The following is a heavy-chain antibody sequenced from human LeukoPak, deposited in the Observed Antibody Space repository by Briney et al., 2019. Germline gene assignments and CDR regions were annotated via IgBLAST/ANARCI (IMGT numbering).Heavy chain of an antibody. CDR2: FDPEDGET. CDR3: ATPLAYYYGSGGGLDY. Sequence: GASVKVSCKVSGYTLTELSMHWVRQAPGKGLEWMGGFDPEDGETIYAQKFQGRVTMTEDTSTDTAYTELGSLRSEDTAVYYCATPLAYYYGSGGGLDYWGQGTLVTVSS. V-gene: IGHV1-24*01. CDR1: GYTLTELS. D-gene: IGHD3-10*01. J-gene: IGHJ4*02.